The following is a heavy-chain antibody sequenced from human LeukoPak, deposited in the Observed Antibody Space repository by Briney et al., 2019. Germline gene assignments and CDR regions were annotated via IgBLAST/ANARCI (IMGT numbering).Heavy chain of an antibody. CDR2: IIPILGIA. Sequence: ASVKVSCKASGGTFSSYAISWVRQAPGQGLEWMGRIIPILGIANYAQKFQGRVTITADKSTSTAYMELSSLRSEDTAVYYCARIPVVGYNWNDRDDYWGQGTLVIVSS. J-gene: IGHJ4*02. CDR1: GGTFSSYA. CDR3: ARIPVVGYNWNDRDDY. V-gene: IGHV1-69*04. D-gene: IGHD1-20*01.